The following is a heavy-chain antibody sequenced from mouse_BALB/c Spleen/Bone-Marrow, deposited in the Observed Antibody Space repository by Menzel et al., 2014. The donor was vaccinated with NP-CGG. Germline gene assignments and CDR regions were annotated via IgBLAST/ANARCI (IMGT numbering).Heavy chain of an antibody. V-gene: IGHV2-2*02. CDR1: GLSLTSYG. CDR3: ARNNGGYYSWFAY. J-gene: IGHJ3*01. Sequence: VQLVESRPGLVQPSQSLSITCTVSGLSLTSYGVHWVRPSPGKGLEWLGVIWSGGSTDYNAAFISRLSISKDNSKSQVFFKMNSLQANDTAIYYCARNNGGYYSWFAYWGQGTLVTVSA. CDR2: IWSGGST. D-gene: IGHD2-3*01.